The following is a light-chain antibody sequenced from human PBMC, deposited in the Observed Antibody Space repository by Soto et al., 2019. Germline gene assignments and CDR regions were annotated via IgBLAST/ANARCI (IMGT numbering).Light chain of an antibody. CDR3: QQYNNWPPVYT. CDR2: GAS. CDR1: QSVSSN. Sequence: EIVMTQSPATLSVSPGERATLSCRASQSVSSNLAWYQQKPGQAPRLLIYGASTRATGLPARFSGSGSGTEFTLTISSLQPEDFPVYYCQQYNNWPPVYTFGQGTKLEIK. V-gene: IGKV3-15*01. J-gene: IGKJ2*01.